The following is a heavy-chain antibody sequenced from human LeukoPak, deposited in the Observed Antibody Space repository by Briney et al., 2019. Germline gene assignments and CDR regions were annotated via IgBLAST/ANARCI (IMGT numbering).Heavy chain of an antibody. Sequence: SETLSLTCTVSGDSISSYYWSWVRQPAGKGLEWIGRIHPSGSTNYNPSLKSRVTMSVDTSKNQFSLKLSSVTAADTAVYYCARDPKYCSSTSCLYNWFDPWGQGTLVTVSS. CDR1: GDSISSYY. CDR2: IHPSGST. J-gene: IGHJ5*02. D-gene: IGHD2-2*01. CDR3: ARDPKYCSSTSCLYNWFDP. V-gene: IGHV4-4*07.